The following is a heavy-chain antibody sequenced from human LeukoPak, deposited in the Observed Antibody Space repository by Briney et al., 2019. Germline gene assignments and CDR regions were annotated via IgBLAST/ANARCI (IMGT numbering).Heavy chain of an antibody. D-gene: IGHD6-13*01. CDR2: IYPGDSDT. V-gene: IGHV5-51*01. J-gene: IGHJ4*02. CDR3: ARRLLAGRAAAGLAGFDY. CDR1: AYSFTSYW. Sequence: GESLKISCNGSAYSFTSYWIGWVRQMPGKGLEWMGIIYPGDSDTRYSPSFQGQVTISADKSISTAYLQWSSLKASDNAMYYCARRLLAGRAAAGLAGFDYWGQGTLVTVSS.